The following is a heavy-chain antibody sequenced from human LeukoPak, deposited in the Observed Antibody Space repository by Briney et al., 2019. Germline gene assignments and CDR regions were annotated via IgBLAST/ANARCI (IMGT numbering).Heavy chain of an antibody. CDR1: GGSISSSSYY. Sequence: SETLSLTCTVSGGSISSSSYYWGWIRQPPGKGLEWIGSIYYSGSTYYNPSLKSRVTISVDTSKNQFSLKLSSVTAADTAVYYCARGRLGTVGATTPLDYWGQGTLVTVSS. V-gene: IGHV4-39*07. D-gene: IGHD1-26*01. CDR2: IYYSGST. CDR3: ARGRLGTVGATTPLDY. J-gene: IGHJ4*02.